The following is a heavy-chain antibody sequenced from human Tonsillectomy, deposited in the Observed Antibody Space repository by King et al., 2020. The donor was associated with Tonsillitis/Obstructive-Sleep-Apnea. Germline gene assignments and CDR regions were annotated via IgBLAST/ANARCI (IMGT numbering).Heavy chain of an antibody. CDR1: GFSLSSSGVG. D-gene: IGHD6-13*01. Sequence: TLKESGPTLVKPTQTLTLTCAFSGFSLSSSGVGVGWIRQPPGKALEWLALIYWDDDKRYSPSLKSRLTITKDASKNQVVLTMTNMDPVDTGTYYCAQSRGIAAAVHWFDPWGQGTLVTVSS. V-gene: IGHV2-5*02. J-gene: IGHJ5*02. CDR3: AQSRGIAAAVHWFDP. CDR2: IYWDDDK.